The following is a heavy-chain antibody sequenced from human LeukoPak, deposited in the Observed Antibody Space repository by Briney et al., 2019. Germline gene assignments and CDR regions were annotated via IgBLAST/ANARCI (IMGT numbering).Heavy chain of an antibody. V-gene: IGHV4-30-2*01. J-gene: IGHJ2*01. Sequence: PSQTLSLTCAVSGGSISSGDYSWSWIRQPPGKGLEWIGYIYHSGSTYYNPSLKSRVTISVDRSKNLFSLNLTSVTAADTAVYYCARMEDWYFDLWGRGTLVTDSS. CDR1: GGSISSGDYS. CDR3: ARMEDWYFDL. D-gene: IGHD1-1*01. CDR2: IYHSGST.